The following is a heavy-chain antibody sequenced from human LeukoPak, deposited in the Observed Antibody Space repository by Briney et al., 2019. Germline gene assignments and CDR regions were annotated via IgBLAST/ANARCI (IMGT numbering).Heavy chain of an antibody. CDR1: GYIFTNYG. J-gene: IGHJ3*02. CDR2: ISVYNGNT. V-gene: IGHV1-18*01. CDR3: ARDFPHYDYVWGSYRPLMNDAFDI. D-gene: IGHD3-16*02. Sequence: ASVKVSCKASGYIFTNYGITWVRQAPGQGLEWMGWISVYNGNTDYAQKFQDRFTMTTDTSTSTAYMELRSLRSDDTAVYYCARDFPHYDYVWGSYRPLMNDAFDIWGQGTMVTVSS.